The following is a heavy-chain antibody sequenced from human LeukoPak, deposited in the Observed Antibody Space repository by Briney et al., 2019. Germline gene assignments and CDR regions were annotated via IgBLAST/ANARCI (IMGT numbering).Heavy chain of an antibody. CDR1: GFTFSSYS. Sequence: GGSLRLSCAASGFTFSSYSMNWVRQAPGKGLEWDSSISSSSSYIYYADSVKGRFTISRDNAKNSLYLQMNSLRAEDTAVYYCARIDMIVQQNDAFDIWGQGTMVTVSS. J-gene: IGHJ3*02. V-gene: IGHV3-21*01. CDR2: ISSSSSYI. D-gene: IGHD3-22*01. CDR3: ARIDMIVQQNDAFDI.